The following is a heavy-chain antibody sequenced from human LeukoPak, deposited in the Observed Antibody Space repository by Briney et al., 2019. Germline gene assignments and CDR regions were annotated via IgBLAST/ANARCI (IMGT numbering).Heavy chain of an antibody. V-gene: IGHV1-46*01. D-gene: IGHD5-18*01. Sequence: GASVKVSCKASGYTFTSYYMHWVRQAPGQGLEWMGIINPRGGSTSYAQKFEGRVTMTRDTSTSTLYMELSSLRSEDTAVYYCAREIGPIQLHLWGSAFDYWGQGTLVTVSS. CDR1: GYTFTSYY. CDR3: AREIGPIQLHLWGSAFDY. CDR2: INPRGGST. J-gene: IGHJ4*02.